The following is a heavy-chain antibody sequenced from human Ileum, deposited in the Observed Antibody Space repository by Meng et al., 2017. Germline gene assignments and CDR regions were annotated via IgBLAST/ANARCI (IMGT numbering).Heavy chain of an antibody. CDR1: GDSIGNSKW. CDR3: ARERIRELGLFDS. V-gene: IGHV4-4*02. J-gene: IGHJ4*02. Sequence: LQEAGPGLVQPSGTLSLACAVPGDSIGNSKWWSWLRQPPGKGLEWIGEISNSGKTVYSPSLKSRVRISLDKSNNQFSLTLNSVTAADTAMYYCARERIRELGLFDSWGQGTLVTVSS. D-gene: IGHD3-10*01. CDR2: ISNSGKT.